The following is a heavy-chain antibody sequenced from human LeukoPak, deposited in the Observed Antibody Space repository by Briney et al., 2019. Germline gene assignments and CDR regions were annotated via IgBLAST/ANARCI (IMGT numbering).Heavy chain of an antibody. CDR2: IKQDGSEK. Sequence: GGSLRLSCAASGFTFSSYWMSWVRQAPGKGLEWVANIKQDGSEKYYVDSVKGRFTISRDNAKNSLYLQMNSLRAEDTAVYYCAKDYSSYYDILTGEPWGQGTLVTVSS. V-gene: IGHV3-7*03. D-gene: IGHD3-9*01. CDR3: AKDYSSYYDILTGEP. J-gene: IGHJ5*02. CDR1: GFTFSSYW.